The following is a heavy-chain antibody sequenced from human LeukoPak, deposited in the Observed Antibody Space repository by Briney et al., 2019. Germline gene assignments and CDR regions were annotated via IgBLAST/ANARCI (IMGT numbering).Heavy chain of an antibody. D-gene: IGHD2-15*01. CDR3: ATGRYCSGGSCYLDY. CDR1: GYTFTDYY. CDR2: VDPEDGET. Sequence: ASVKVSCKVSGYTFTDYYMHRVQQAPGKGLEWMGLVDPEDGETICAEKFQGRVTITADTSTDTAYMELSSLRSEDTAVYYCATGRYCSGGSCYLDYWGQGTLVTVSS. J-gene: IGHJ4*02. V-gene: IGHV1-69-2*01.